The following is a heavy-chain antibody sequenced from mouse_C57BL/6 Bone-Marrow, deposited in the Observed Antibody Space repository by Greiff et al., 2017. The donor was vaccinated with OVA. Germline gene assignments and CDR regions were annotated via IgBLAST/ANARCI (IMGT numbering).Heavy chain of an antibody. CDR2: ISGGGGNT. CDR3: ARPGGSCFLFGF. D-gene: IGHD1-1*01. CDR1: GFTFSSYT. J-gene: IGHJ3*01. Sequence: EVKLMESGGGLVKPGGSLKLSCAASGFTFSSYTMSWVRQTPEKRLEWVATISGGGGNTYYPDSVKGRFTISRDNAKNTLYLQMSSLRSEDTALYYRARPGGSCFLFGFRGQGTLVTVSA. V-gene: IGHV5-9*01.